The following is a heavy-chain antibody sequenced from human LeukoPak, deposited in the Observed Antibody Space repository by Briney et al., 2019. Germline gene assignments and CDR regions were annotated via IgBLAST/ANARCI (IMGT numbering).Heavy chain of an antibody. J-gene: IGHJ4*02. CDR3: ATTRGYSYSFFYFDQ. CDR1: GGSITSSY. Sequence: SETLSLTCSVSGGSITSSYWSWIRQAPGKGLEWLGYIYYTENAKYNPSLKSRVTMSLDTSKNQLSLKLTSVTAADTAVYHCATTRGYSYSFFYFDQWGQGTLVTVSS. CDR2: IYYTENA. V-gene: IGHV4-59*01. D-gene: IGHD5-18*01.